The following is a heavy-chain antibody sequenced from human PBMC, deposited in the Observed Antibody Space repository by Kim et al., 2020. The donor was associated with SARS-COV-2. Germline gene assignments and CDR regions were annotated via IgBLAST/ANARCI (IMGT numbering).Heavy chain of an antibody. D-gene: IGHD5-12*01. Sequence: GGSLRLSCAASGFTFSFYGLHWVRQAPGKGLEWVAVIWYDGSNKYYADSVKGRFTISRDNSKNTLYLQMNSLRAEDTAGYYCAKAGRATIRHYFDYWGQGTLVTVSS. CDR2: IWYDGSNK. V-gene: IGHV3-33*06. CDR3: AKAGRATIRHYFDY. CDR1: GFTFSFYG. J-gene: IGHJ4*02.